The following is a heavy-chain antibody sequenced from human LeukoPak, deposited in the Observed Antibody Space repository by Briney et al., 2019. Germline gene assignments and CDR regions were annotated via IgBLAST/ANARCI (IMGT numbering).Heavy chain of an antibody. J-gene: IGHJ4*02. CDR2: IYYSGGP. D-gene: IGHD6-19*01. V-gene: IGHV4-39*01. CDR1: GDSISNMNYY. CDR3: ARRVSSGNFDY. Sequence: PSGTLSLTCTVSGDSISNMNYYWAWIRQPPGKGLEWIGTIYYSGGPYYNPSLKSRVTISVDTSKNQFSLNLTSVTAADTAVYYCARRVSSGNFDYWGQGGLVTVAS.